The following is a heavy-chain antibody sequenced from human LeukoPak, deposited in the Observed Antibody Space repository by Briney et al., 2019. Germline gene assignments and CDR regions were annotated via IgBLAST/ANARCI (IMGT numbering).Heavy chain of an antibody. CDR1: GGTFSSYA. J-gene: IGHJ5*02. D-gene: IGHD6-13*01. Sequence: GASVKVSCKASGGTFSSYAISWVRQAPGQGLEWMGGIIPIFGTANYAQKFQGRVTITADESTSTAYMELSSLRSEDTAVYYCARDLRRAAAGFDPWGQGTLVTVSS. V-gene: IGHV1-69*13. CDR3: ARDLRRAAAGFDP. CDR2: IIPIFGTA.